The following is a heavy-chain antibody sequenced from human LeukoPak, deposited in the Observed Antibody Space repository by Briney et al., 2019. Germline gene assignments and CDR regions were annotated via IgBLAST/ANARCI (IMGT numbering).Heavy chain of an antibody. D-gene: IGHD4-17*01. V-gene: IGHV4-59*12. CDR2: IYYSGST. CDR1: GGSISSYY. J-gene: IGHJ4*02. Sequence: SETLSLTCTVSGGSISSYYWSWIRQPPGKGLEWIGYIYYSGSTNYNPSLKSRVTISVDTSKNQFSLKLSSVTAADTAVYYCATSPWGGDGGFYGYWGQGTLVTVSS. CDR3: ATSPWGGDGGFYGY.